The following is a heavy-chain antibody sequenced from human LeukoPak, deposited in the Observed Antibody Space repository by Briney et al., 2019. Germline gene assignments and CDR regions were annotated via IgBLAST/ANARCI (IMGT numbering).Heavy chain of an antibody. J-gene: IGHJ4*02. V-gene: IGHV1-8*01. CDR3: ARGYYYDSEYYFDY. CDR1: GYTFTSYD. CDR2: MNPNSGNT. D-gene: IGHD3-22*01. Sequence: ASVKVSCKASGYTFTSYDIDWVRQATGQGLEWMGWMNPNSGNTGYAQKFQGRVTMTRNTSISTAYMELSSLRSEDTAVYYCARGYYYDSEYYFDYWGQGTLVTVSS.